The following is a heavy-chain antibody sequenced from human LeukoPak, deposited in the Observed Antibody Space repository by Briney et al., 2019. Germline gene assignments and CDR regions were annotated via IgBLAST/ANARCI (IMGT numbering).Heavy chain of an antibody. D-gene: IGHD3-10*01. CDR3: ARAVLLLWFGSATHFDY. V-gene: IGHV4-34*01. J-gene: IGHJ4*02. Sequence: SETLSLTCAVYGGSFSGYYWSWIRQPPGKGLEWIGEINHSGSTNYNPSLKSRVTISVDTSKNQFSLKLSSVTAADTAVYYCARAVLLLWFGSATHFDYWGQGTLVTVSS. CDR1: GGSFSGYY. CDR2: INHSGST.